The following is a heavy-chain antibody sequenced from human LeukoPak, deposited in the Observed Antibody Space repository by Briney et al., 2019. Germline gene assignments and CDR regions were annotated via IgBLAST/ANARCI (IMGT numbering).Heavy chain of an antibody. CDR1: GFTFSSNW. V-gene: IGHV3-74*01. D-gene: IGHD2-2*01. J-gene: IGHJ6*02. CDR3: ARDRLYCSSTSCQNYYYYGMDV. CDR2: IKGDGSST. Sequence: GGSLRLSCAASGFTFSSNWMHWVRQAPGKGLVWVSRIKGDGSSTSYADSVKGRFTISRDNAKNTLFLQMNSLRAEDTAVYYCARDRLYCSSTSCQNYYYYGMDVWGQGTTVTVSS.